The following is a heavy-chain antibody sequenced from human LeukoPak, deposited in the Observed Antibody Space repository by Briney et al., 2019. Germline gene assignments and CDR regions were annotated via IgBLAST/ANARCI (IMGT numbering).Heavy chain of an antibody. CDR3: ARDPTYSGRYPHYFEY. J-gene: IGHJ4*02. CDR1: GFTFSSYA. V-gene: IGHV3-30-3*01. CDR2: ISPDGSNK. Sequence: PGGSLRLSCAASGFTFSSYAVHWVRQAPGKGLEWVAIISPDGSNKYYADSVKGRFTISRDNSKNTLYLQMDSLRPEDTALYYCARDPTYSGRYPHYFEYWGQGTLVTVSS. D-gene: IGHD1-26*01.